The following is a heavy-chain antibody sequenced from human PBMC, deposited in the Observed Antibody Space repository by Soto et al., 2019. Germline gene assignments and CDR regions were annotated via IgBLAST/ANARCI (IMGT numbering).Heavy chain of an antibody. CDR1: GGSISSSSYY. CDR2: IYYSGST. D-gene: IGHD3-22*01. V-gene: IGHV4-39*02. CDR3: ARDWEYYYDSSGYYYYGMDV. Sequence: SETLSLTCTVSGGSISSSSYYWGWIRQPPGKGLEWIGSIYYSGSTYYNPSLKSRVTISVDTSKNQFSLKLSSVTAADTAVYYCARDWEYYYDSSGYYYYGMDVWGQGTTVTV. J-gene: IGHJ6*02.